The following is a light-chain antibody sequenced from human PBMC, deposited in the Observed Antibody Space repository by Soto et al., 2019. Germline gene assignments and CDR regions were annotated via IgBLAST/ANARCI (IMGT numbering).Light chain of an antibody. CDR1: QSVSSW. CDR2: DAS. J-gene: IGKJ1*01. Sequence: DIQMTQSPSSLSASLGDRVTVTCRASQSVSSWLAWYQQKPGKAPNLLIYDASSLESGVPSRFSGSGSGTEFTLTIHSLHPDDFATYYCQQYNTYSTFGQGTTVEIK. V-gene: IGKV1-5*01. CDR3: QQYNTYST.